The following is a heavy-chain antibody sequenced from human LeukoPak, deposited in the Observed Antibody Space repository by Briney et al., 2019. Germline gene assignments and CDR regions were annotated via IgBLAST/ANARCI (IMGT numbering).Heavy chain of an antibody. CDR1: GGSFSGYY. D-gene: IGHD3-22*01. V-gene: IGHV4-34*01. CDR2: INHSGST. J-gene: IGHJ4*02. CDR3: AREATMIVVVTTEFDY. Sequence: SETLSLTCAVYGGSFSGYYWSWIRQPPGKGLEWIGEINHSGSTNYNPSLKSRVTISVDTSKNQFSLKLSSVTAADTAVYYCAREATMIVVVTTEFDYWGQGTLVTVSS.